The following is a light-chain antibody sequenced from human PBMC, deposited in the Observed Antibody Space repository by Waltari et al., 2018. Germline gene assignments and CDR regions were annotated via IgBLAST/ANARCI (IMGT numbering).Light chain of an antibody. J-gene: IGKJ1*01. Sequence: EIVLTQSPGTASLSPGERVTLSCRASQSVGSSSLAWYQQKPGQAPRLVIYLASRKATGIPDRFSCSGSGTDVSLTISRLEPEDFAVYYCQQHGTLPATFGQGTKVEIK. V-gene: IGKV3-20*01. CDR3: QQHGTLPAT. CDR2: LAS. CDR1: QSVGSSS.